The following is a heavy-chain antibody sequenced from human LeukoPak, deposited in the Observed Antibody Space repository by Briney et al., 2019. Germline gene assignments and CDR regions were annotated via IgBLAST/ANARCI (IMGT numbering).Heavy chain of an antibody. J-gene: IGHJ3*01. CDR3: ARDPLETMVRGGQIKDAFDV. CDR1: GGAISSFY. D-gene: IGHD3-10*01. Sequence: SETLSPPCSISGGAISSFYWSWFRQPPGKGLEWIALISYSGTTNYNPSLKSRVTISLDTSKNQLSLRLSFVTAADTAVYYCARDPLETMVRGGQIKDAFDVWGQGTMVTDSS. V-gene: IGHV4-59*01. CDR2: ISYSGTT.